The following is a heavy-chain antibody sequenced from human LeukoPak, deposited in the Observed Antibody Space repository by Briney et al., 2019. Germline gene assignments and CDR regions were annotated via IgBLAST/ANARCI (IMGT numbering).Heavy chain of an antibody. CDR3: ANRGYTYGAPFDY. J-gene: IGHJ4*02. CDR1: GFTFSSYG. V-gene: IGHV3-23*01. CDR2: ISGSGGTT. D-gene: IGHD5-18*01. Sequence: GGTLRLSCAASGFTFSSYGMTWVRQAPGKGLEWVSGISGSGGTTYYADSVKGRFTMSRDNSKKTLYLQMNNLRAEDTAIYYCANRGYTYGAPFDYWGQGILVTVSS.